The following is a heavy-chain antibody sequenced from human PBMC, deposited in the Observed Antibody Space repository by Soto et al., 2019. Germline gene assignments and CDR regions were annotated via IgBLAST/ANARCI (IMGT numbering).Heavy chain of an antibody. CDR2: ISSNGGST. Sequence: SMRLSCAASELTFRNYAMHWVRQAPGKGLEYVSAISSNGGSTYYANSVKGRFTISRDNSKNTLYLQMGSLRAEDMAVYYCARGVVVVVATYGMDVWGQGTTVTVSS. CDR3: ARGVVVVVATYGMDV. CDR1: ELTFRNYA. D-gene: IGHD2-15*01. J-gene: IGHJ6*02. V-gene: IGHV3-64*01.